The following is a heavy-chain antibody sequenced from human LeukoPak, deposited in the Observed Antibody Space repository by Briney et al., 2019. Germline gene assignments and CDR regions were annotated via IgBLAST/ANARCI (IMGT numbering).Heavy chain of an antibody. D-gene: IGHD6-6*01. Sequence: SGGSLRLSCSASGFTFSTYAIHWVRQAPGKGLEYVSAISTNGDSTYYADSVKGRFTISRDNSKNTLTLQMNSLRAEDTAVYYCAKDSRYSSSSSFYYGTDVWGQGTTVTVSS. CDR1: GFTFSTYA. J-gene: IGHJ6*02. CDR2: ISTNGDST. CDR3: AKDSRYSSSSSFYYGTDV. V-gene: IGHV3-64*04.